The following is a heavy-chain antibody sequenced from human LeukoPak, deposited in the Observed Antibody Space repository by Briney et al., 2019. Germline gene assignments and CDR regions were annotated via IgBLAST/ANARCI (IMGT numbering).Heavy chain of an antibody. V-gene: IGHV1-69*04. D-gene: IGHD2-21*02. Sequence: SVKVSCKASGGTFSSYAISWVRQAPGQGLEWMGRIIPILGIANYAQKFQGRVTITADKSTSTAYMELSSLRSEDTAVYYCARGGGDWGYFDYWGQGTLVTVSS. J-gene: IGHJ4*02. CDR2: IIPILGIA. CDR1: GGTFSSYA. CDR3: ARGGGDWGYFDY.